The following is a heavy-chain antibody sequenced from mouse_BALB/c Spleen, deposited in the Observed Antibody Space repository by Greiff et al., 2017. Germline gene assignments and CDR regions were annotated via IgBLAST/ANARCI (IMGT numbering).Heavy chain of an antibody. J-gene: IGHJ4*01. D-gene: IGHD3-1*01. Sequence: EVKLMESGGGLVQPGGSRKLSCAASGFTFSSFGMHWVRQAPEKGLEWVAYISSGSSTIYYADTVKGRFTISRDNPKDTLFLQMTRLRSEDTAVYDCARPGLRNYAMDYWGQGTSVTVSS. CDR2: ISSGSSTI. V-gene: IGHV5-17*02. CDR3: ARPGLRNYAMDY. CDR1: GFTFSSFG.